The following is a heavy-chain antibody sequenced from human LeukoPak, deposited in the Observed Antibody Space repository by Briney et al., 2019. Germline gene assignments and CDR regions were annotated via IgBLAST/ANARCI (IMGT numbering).Heavy chain of an antibody. J-gene: IGHJ4*02. V-gene: IGHV4-39*07. CDR2: IYYSGST. CDR1: GGSISSSSYY. Sequence: PSETLSLTCTVSGGSISSSSYYWGWIRQPPGKGLEWIGSIYYSGSTYYNPSLKSRVTISLDKSKNQFSLKLTSVTAADTAVYYCAREGPVESWGQGTLVTVSS. CDR3: AREGPVES. D-gene: IGHD2-2*01.